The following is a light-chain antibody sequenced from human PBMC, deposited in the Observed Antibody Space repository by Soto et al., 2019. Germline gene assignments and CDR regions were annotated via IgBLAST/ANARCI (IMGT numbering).Light chain of an antibody. CDR3: SSYTSSSTQV. CDR1: SSDVGGYNY. J-gene: IGLJ2*01. CDR2: DVS. V-gene: IGLV2-14*03. Sequence: QSVPTQPASVSGSPGQSITISCTGTSSDVGGYNYVSWYQQHPHPGKAPKLVIYDVSNRPSGVSSRFSGSKSGNTASLTISVLPSENEADYYCSSYTSSSTQVFGRRTQLTVL.